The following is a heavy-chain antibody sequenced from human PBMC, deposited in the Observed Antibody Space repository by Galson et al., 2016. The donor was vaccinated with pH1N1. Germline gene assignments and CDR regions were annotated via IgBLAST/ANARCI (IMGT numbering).Heavy chain of an antibody. CDR2: ISAGSTAT. CDR3: ARDNLRGSGSPDASDV. D-gene: IGHD3-10*02. CDR1: GFIFSSYA. Sequence: SLRLSCAAFGFIFSSYAMTWVRQAPGRGLEWVSSISAGSTATFYADSVKGRFTISRDNPKNSLYLQMNTLRAEDTAVYYCARDNLRGSGSPDASDVWGQGTMVTVSS. V-gene: IGHV3-23*01. J-gene: IGHJ3*01.